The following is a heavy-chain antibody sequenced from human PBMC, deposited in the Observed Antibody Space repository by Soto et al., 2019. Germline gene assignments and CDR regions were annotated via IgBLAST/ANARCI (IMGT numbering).Heavy chain of an antibody. CDR1: GGSSSSGNSY. D-gene: IGHD2-15*01. J-gene: IGHJ5*02. Sequence: SETLSLTCTFSGGSSSSGNSYWSWIRQHPGKGLEWIGYIYYSGKAYYNPSLKSRVDISIDTSKNQFSLRLSSVTAAETAVYYCARFCSGGSCFDWFGPWGQGSLVTVSS. CDR2: IYYSGKA. CDR3: ARFCSGGSCFDWFGP. V-gene: IGHV4-31*03.